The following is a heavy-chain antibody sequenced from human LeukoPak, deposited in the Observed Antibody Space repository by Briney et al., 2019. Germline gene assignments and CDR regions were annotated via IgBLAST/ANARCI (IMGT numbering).Heavy chain of an antibody. D-gene: IGHD6-19*01. CDR3: ARGGLGSAFDN. Sequence: GGSLRLSCAASGFTFNTYRMSWVRQAPGKGLECVSAISGSGGSTYSADSLKGRFTISRDNSKNTLYLQINSLRTDDTAVFYCARGGLGSAFDNWGQGTLVTVSS. J-gene: IGHJ4*02. V-gene: IGHV3-23*01. CDR1: GFTFNTYR. CDR2: ISGSGGST.